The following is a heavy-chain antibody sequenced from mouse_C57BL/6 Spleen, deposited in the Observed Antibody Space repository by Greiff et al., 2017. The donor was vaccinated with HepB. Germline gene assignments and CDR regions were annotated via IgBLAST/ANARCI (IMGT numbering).Heavy chain of an antibody. Sequence: EVNVVESGGGLVKPGGSLKLSCAASGFTFSDYGMHWVRQAPEKGLEWVAYISSGSSTIYYADTVKGRFTISRDNAKNTLFLQMTSLRSEDTAMYYCARDDYSWFAYWGQGTRVTVSA. D-gene: IGHD2-4*01. V-gene: IGHV5-17*01. CDR3: ARDDYSWFAY. CDR1: GFTFSDYG. CDR2: ISSGSSTI. J-gene: IGHJ3*01.